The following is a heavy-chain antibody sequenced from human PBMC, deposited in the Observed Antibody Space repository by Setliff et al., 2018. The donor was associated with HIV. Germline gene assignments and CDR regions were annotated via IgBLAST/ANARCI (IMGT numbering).Heavy chain of an antibody. D-gene: IGHD3-22*01. CDR2: IYHSGST. V-gene: IGHV4-38-2*01. CDR1: AYSISSGYY. CDR3: ARQWRDQYNSGVSTEYFQH. J-gene: IGHJ1*01. Sequence: SETLSLTCAVSAYSISSGYYWGWIRQPPGKGLEWIGSIYHSGSTYYNPSLMSRGTISVDTSKNQFSLKLRSVTAADTAVYYCARQWRDQYNSGVSTEYFQHWGRGTLVTVSS.